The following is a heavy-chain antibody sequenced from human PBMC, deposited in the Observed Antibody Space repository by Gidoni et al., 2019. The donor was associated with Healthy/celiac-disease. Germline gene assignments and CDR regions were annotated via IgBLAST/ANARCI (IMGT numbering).Heavy chain of an antibody. J-gene: IGHJ5*02. V-gene: IGHV1-69*01. CDR1: GGPFSIYA. D-gene: IGHD3-10*01. CDR3: ARDSTMVRGVIISWFDP. Sequence: QVQLVQSGAEVKKPGSSVTVSCKAYGGPFSIYAISWVRQAPGQGLEWMGGIIPIFGTANYAQKFQGRVTITADESTSTAYMELSSLRSEDTAVYYCARDSTMVRGVIISWFDPWGQGTLVTVSS. CDR2: IIPIFGTA.